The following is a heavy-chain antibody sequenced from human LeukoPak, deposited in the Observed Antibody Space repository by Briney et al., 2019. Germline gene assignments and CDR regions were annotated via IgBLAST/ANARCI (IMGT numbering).Heavy chain of an antibody. J-gene: IGHJ4*02. D-gene: IGHD6-19*01. CDR2: ISWDGGST. Sequence: PGGSLRLSCAASGFTFSSYTMHWVRHAPGKGLEWVSLISWDGGSTYYADSVKGRFTISRDNSKNSLYLQMNSLRTEDTALYYCAKDMEVGSGWYYFDYWGQGTLVTVSS. CDR1: GFTFSSYT. CDR3: AKDMEVGSGWYYFDY. V-gene: IGHV3-43*01.